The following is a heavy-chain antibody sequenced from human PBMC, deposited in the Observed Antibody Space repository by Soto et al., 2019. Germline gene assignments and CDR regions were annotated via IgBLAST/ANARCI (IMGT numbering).Heavy chain of an antibody. Sequence: SVKVSCKTSGGTFSTFGISWGRQATGQGLEWMGGIIPFFGTAEYSQKFEDRITITADESTNTVYMDLRSLTSEDTAIYYCARTAPMDAGDKYYYDFWGQGALVTVSS. CDR2: IIPFFGTA. CDR1: GGTFSTFG. J-gene: IGHJ4*02. D-gene: IGHD3-16*01. V-gene: IGHV1-69*13. CDR3: ARTAPMDAGDKYYYDF.